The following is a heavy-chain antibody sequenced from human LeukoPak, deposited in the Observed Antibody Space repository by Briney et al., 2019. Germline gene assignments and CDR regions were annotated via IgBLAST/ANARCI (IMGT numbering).Heavy chain of an antibody. Sequence: GGSLRLSCAASRFTFSSYAMSWVRQAPGKGLEWVANIKQDGSEKYYVDSVKGRFTISRDNAKNSLYLQMNSLRAEDTAVYYCAGLSLTTVTSPLARYYYYYGMDVWGQGTTVTVSS. CDR3: AGLSLTTVTSPLARYYYYYGMDV. CDR2: IKQDGSEK. V-gene: IGHV3-7*01. D-gene: IGHD4-11*01. J-gene: IGHJ6*02. CDR1: RFTFSSYA.